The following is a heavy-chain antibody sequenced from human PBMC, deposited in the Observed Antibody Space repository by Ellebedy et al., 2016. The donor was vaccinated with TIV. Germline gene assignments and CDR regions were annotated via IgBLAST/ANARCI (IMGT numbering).Heavy chain of an antibody. CDR1: GFTFSDYN. CDR3: ARERYSTSSIHY. V-gene: IGHV3-11*01. D-gene: IGHD6-6*01. J-gene: IGHJ4*02. CDR2: ISDSGSAI. Sequence: GESLKISXAASGFTFSDYNLNWIRPAPGKGLEWLSYISDSGSAIHYADSVQGRFTVSRDNTKNSLYLQMNSLGVEDTAVYYCARERYSTSSIHYWGQGALVTVSS.